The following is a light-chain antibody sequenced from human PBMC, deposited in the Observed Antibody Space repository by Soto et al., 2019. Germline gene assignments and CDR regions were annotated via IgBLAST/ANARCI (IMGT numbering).Light chain of an antibody. CDR1: QSIARY. J-gene: IGKJ2*01. CDR2: AAS. Sequence: DIQMTQSPSSLSASVGDRVTITCRASQSIARYFNWYQQKPGKAPKLLIYAASSLQSGVPSRFSGSGSGTDFTLTISSLQPEDFATYYCQQCHSTPATFGQGTKVEIK. V-gene: IGKV1-39*01. CDR3: QQCHSTPAT.